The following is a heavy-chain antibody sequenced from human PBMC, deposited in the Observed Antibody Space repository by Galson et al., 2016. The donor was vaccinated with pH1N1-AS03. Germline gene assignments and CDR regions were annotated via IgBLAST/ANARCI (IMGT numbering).Heavy chain of an antibody. CDR3: ARGTSSGVDLQRRFDA. J-gene: IGHJ5*02. CDR1: GYTFTHFG. D-gene: IGHD5-24*01. CDR2: ISTYTGET. Sequence: SVKVSCKASGYTFTHFGISWVRQAPGQGLECLGWISTYTGETNYAQKFRGRVTMTTDTSTNTVYMELRTLTSDDTALYYCARGTSSGVDLQRRFDAWGQGTLVTVSS. V-gene: IGHV1-18*01.